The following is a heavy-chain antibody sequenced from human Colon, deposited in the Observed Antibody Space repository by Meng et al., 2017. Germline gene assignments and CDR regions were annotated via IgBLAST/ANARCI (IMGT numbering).Heavy chain of an antibody. V-gene: IGHV3-30*04. J-gene: IGHJ4*02. CDR1: AFTFSSYA. CDR2: ISYDGTNK. CDR3: ARGGVVAAISHYFDY. D-gene: IGHD2-15*01. Sequence: GESLKISCSASAFTFSSYAIHWVRQAPGKGLEWVAVISYDGTNKYYADSVKGRFTISRDNSKNTLYLQMNSLRVDDTAEYYCARGGVVAAISHYFDYWGQGTLVTVSS.